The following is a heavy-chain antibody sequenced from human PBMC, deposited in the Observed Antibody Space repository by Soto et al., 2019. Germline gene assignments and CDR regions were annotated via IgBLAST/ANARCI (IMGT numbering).Heavy chain of an antibody. V-gene: IGHV4-59*01. CDR2: ISYSGST. Sequence: SETLSLTCTVSGASISTYYWSWIRQPPGKGLEWIGYISYSGSTNYNPSLKSRVTISFDASKNEISLQVRSATAADAAVYYCARDLKEYCSDGKCNWFDPWGQGTLVTAPQ. J-gene: IGHJ5*02. CDR3: ARDLKEYCSDGKCNWFDP. D-gene: IGHD2-15*01. CDR1: GASISTYY.